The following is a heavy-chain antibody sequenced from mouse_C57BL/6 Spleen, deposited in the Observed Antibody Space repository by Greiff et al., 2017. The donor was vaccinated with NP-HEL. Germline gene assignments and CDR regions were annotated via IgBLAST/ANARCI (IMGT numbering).Heavy chain of an antibody. CDR2: IYPRSGNT. Sequence: LVESGAELARPGASVKLSCKASGYTFTSYGISWVKQRTGQGLEWIGEIYPRSGNTYYNEKFKGKATLTADKSSSTAYMELRSLTSEDSAVYFCARERGWLLRGFDYWGQGTTLTVSS. CDR1: GYTFTSYG. V-gene: IGHV1-81*01. J-gene: IGHJ2*01. D-gene: IGHD2-3*01. CDR3: ARERGWLLRGFDY.